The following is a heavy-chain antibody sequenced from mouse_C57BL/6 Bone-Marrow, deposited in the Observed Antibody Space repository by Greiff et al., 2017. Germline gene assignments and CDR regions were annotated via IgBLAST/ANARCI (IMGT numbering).Heavy chain of an antibody. CDR3: ARTTTVVAPPWFAY. CDR2: IHPNSGST. V-gene: IGHV1-64*01. CDR1: GYTFTRYW. J-gene: IGHJ3*01. D-gene: IGHD1-1*01. Sequence: QVQLKQPGAELVKPGASVKLSCKASGYTFTRYWLHWVKQRPGQGLEWIGMIHPNSGSTNYNEKFKSKATLTVDPSSSTAYMQLSSLKSEDAAVYYCARTTTVVAPPWFAYWGQGTLVTVSA.